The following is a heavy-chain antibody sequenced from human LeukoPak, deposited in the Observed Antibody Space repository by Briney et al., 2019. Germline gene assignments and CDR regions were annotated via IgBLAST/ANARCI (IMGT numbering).Heavy chain of an antibody. CDR1: GFTFSSYS. J-gene: IGHJ6*03. V-gene: IGHV3-21*04. D-gene: IGHD5-12*01. CDR2: ISSSSSYI. Sequence: GGSLRLSCAASGFTFSSYSMNWVRQAPGKGLEWVSSISSSSSYIYYADSVKGRFTISRDNSKNTLYLQMNSLRAEDTAVYYCAKDSSGYDHYYYYYYMDVWGKGTTVTVSS. CDR3: AKDSSGYDHYYYYYYMDV.